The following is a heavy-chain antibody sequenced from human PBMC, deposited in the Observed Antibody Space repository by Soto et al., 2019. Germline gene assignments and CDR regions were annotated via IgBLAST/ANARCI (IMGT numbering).Heavy chain of an antibody. V-gene: IGHV3-23*01. CDR2: INGGGGTT. CDR1: GFSFSGYT. CDR3: AKDRHADGIWTFDY. Sequence: EVQLLESGGHLIQPGESLRLSCAASGFSFSGYTMNWVRQAQGKGLEWISGINGGGGTTYYADSVKGRFTISRDDSKNLLYLQMNSPRAEDTAIYYCAKDRHADGIWTFDYWGRGSLVTVSS. J-gene: IGHJ4*02. D-gene: IGHD3-9*01.